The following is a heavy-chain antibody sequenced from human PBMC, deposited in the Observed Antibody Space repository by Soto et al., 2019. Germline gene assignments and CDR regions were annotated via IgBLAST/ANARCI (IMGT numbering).Heavy chain of an antibody. D-gene: IGHD2-15*01. J-gene: IGHJ4*02. CDR3: ARDVQTHLGYCSGGSCLALFDY. CDR2: ISAYNGNT. Sequence: ASVKVSCKASGYTFTSYGISWVRQAPGQGLEWMGWISAYNGNTNYAQKLQGRVTMTTDTSTSTAYMELRSLRSDDTAVYYCARDVQTHLGYCSGGSCLALFDYWGQGTLGTVSS. V-gene: IGHV1-18*01. CDR1: GYTFTSYG.